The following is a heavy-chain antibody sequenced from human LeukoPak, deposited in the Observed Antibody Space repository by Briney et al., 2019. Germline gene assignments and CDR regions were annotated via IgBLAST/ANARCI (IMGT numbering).Heavy chain of an antibody. J-gene: IGHJ5*02. D-gene: IGHD6-13*01. CDR3: AREVGYSSSWGAYNWFDP. Sequence: SETLSLTCAVSGGSISSSDWWSWVRQPPGKGLEWIGSIYHSGSTYYNPSLKSRVTISVDTSKNQFSLKLSSVTAADTAVYYCAREVGYSSSWGAYNWFDPWGQGTLVTVSS. V-gene: IGHV4-4*02. CDR1: GGSISSSDW. CDR2: IYHSGST.